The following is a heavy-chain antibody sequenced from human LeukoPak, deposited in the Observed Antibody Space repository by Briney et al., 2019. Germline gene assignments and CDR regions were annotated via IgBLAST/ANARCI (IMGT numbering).Heavy chain of an antibody. CDR1: GYTLTSYG. J-gene: IGHJ4*02. V-gene: IGHV1-18*01. CDR2: ISGYNGNT. D-gene: IGHD3-22*01. CDR3: ARDLGSNFYYALDY. Sequence: ASVKVSCKASGYTLTSYGISWVRQAPGQGLEWMGWISGYNGNTNYERKVQGRVTMTTDTSTNTAYMELRSLRSDDTAVYYCARDLGSNFYYALDYWGQGTLVTVSS.